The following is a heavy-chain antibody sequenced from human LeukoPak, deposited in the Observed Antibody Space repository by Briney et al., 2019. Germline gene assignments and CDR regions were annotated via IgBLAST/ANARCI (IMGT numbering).Heavy chain of an antibody. J-gene: IGHJ4*02. CDR1: GYTFTSYA. D-gene: IGHD2-8*01. CDR3: ARDGVRWGSLGY. V-gene: IGHV1-2*02. Sequence: ASVKVSCKASGYTFTSYAMNWVRQAPGQGLEWMGWISAYNGNTNYAQKFQGRVTMTRDTSISTAYMELSSLRSDDTAVYYCARDGVRWGSLGYWGQGTLVTVSS. CDR2: ISAYNGNT.